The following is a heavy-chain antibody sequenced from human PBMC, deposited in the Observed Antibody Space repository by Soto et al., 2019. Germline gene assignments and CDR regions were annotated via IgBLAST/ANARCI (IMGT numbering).Heavy chain of an antibody. CDR2: ISYDGSNK. V-gene: IGHV3-30-3*01. D-gene: IGHD2-2*02. Sequence: GGSLRLSCAASGFTFSSYAMHWVRQAPGKGLEWVAVISYDGSNKYYADSVKGRFTISRDNSKNTLYLQVNSLRAEDTAVYYCARDLGIVVVPAAISRVPWFDPWGQGTLVTVSS. J-gene: IGHJ5*02. CDR3: ARDLGIVVVPAAISRVPWFDP. CDR1: GFTFSSYA.